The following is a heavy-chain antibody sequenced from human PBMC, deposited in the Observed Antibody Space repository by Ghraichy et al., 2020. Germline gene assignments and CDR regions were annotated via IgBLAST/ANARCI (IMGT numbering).Heavy chain of an antibody. CDR3: ARHPRAILVSGTETDYYYYVMYV. D-gene: IGHD1-7*01. V-gene: IGHV4-39*01. J-gene: IGHJ6*02. CDR2: IFYSGST. Sequence: SETLSLTCIVSGGSISSSDYYWAWLRQPPGKGLEWIGSIFYSGSTYYNPSLKSRVTISVDTSKNHFSLKLSSVTAADAAVYYCARHPRAILVSGTETDYYYYVMYVWGQGTTVSASS. CDR1: GGSISSSDYY.